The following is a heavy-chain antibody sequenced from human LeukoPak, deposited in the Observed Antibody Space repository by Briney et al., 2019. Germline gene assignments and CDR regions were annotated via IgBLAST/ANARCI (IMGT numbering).Heavy chain of an antibody. CDR3: ATYYRARGFDY. Sequence: SETLSLTCAVSGGSISSGGYSWSWIRQPPGKGLEWIGYIYHSGSTYYNPSLRSRVTISVDRSKNQFSLKLSSVTAADTAVYYCATYYRARGFDYWGQGTLVTVSS. D-gene: IGHD1-26*01. CDR2: IYHSGST. J-gene: IGHJ4*02. CDR1: GGSISSGGYS. V-gene: IGHV4-30-2*01.